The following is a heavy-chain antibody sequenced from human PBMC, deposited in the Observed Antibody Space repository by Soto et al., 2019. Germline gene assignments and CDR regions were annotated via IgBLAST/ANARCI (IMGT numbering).Heavy chain of an antibody. CDR1: GGTFSSYT. CDR3: ARDGGSDFGSQMYYYGMDV. CDR2: IIPILGIA. J-gene: IGHJ6*02. Sequence: QVQLVQSVAEVKKPGSSVKVSCKASGGTFSSYTISWVRQAPGQGLEWMGRIIPILGIANYAQQFLGRVTITADKSTSTAYMELSGLRTEDTAVYYCARDGGSDFGSQMYYYGMDVWGQGTTVTVSS. V-gene: IGHV1-69*08. D-gene: IGHD1-26*01.